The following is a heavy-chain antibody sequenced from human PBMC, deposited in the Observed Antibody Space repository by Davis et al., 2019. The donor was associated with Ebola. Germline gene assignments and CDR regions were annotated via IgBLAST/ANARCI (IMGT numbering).Heavy chain of an antibody. CDR2: IWYDGSNK. CDR1: GFTFGTYG. D-gene: IGHD7-27*01. V-gene: IGHV3-30*02. CDR3: AKDRGNWGLDWYFDL. Sequence: GGSLRLSCAASGFTFGTYGMHWVRQAPGKGLEWVAVIWYDGSNKYYADSVKGRFTISRDNSKNTLYLQMNSLRAEDTAVYYCAKDRGNWGLDWYFDLWGRGTLVTVSS. J-gene: IGHJ2*01.